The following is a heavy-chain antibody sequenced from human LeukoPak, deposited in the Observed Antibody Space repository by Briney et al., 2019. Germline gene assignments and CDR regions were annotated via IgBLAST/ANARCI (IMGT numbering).Heavy chain of an antibody. CDR2: IYFSGGT. J-gene: IGHJ3*02. D-gene: IGHD7-27*01. CDR1: GGSISSGGHY. V-gene: IGHV4-31*03. Sequence: KASETLSLTCTVSGGSISSGGHYWSWIRQHPGRGLEWIGYIYFSGGTYYNPSLKSRVTISLDTSKNQFSLKLNSVTAADTAIYYCARNILGSGTFDIWGQGTLVTVSS. CDR3: ARNILGSGTFDI.